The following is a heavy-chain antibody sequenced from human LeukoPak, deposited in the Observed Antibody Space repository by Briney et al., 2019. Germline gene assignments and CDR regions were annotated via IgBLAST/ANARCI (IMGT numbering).Heavy chain of an antibody. D-gene: IGHD6-19*01. CDR2: INPNSGGT. CDR3: ARVGAIAVAGTGFDY. Sequence: GASVKVSCKASGYTFTGYYMHWVRQAPGQGLEWMGWINPNSGGTNYAQKFQGRVIMTRDTSISTAYMELSRLRSDDTAVYYCARVGAIAVAGTGFDYWGQGTLVTVSS. J-gene: IGHJ4*02. V-gene: IGHV1-2*02. CDR1: GYTFTGYY.